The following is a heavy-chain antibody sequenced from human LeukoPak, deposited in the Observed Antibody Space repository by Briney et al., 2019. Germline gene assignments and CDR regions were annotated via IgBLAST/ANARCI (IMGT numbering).Heavy chain of an antibody. V-gene: IGHV1-2*02. Sequence: GAAVKLSCKASGYTFTGYYMHWVRQAPGQGLEWMGWINPNSGATLYAQKFQGRVTMTRNTSINTAYMELSSLRSDDTAVYYCTRAKLVIFDYWGQGTLVTASS. CDR2: INPNSGAT. J-gene: IGHJ4*02. CDR3: TRAKLVIFDY. D-gene: IGHD1-26*01. CDR1: GYTFTGYY.